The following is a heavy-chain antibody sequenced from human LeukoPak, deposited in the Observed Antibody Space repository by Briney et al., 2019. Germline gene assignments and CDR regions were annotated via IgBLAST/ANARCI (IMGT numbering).Heavy chain of an antibody. CDR1: GGSISSNSYY. V-gene: IGHV4-39*07. CDR2: INHSGST. CDR3: ARGPYSYDSSGAFDI. D-gene: IGHD3-22*01. J-gene: IGHJ3*02. Sequence: SETLSLTCTVSGGSISSNSYYWSWIRQPPGKGLEWIGEINHSGSTNYNPSLKSRVTISVDTSKNQFSLKLSSVTAADTAVYFCARGPYSYDSSGAFDIWGQGTMVTVSS.